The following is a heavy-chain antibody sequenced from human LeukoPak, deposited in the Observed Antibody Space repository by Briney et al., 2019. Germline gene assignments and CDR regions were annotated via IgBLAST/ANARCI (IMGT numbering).Heavy chain of an antibody. CDR2: INHSGST. D-gene: IGHD3-10*02. V-gene: IGHV4-34*01. CDR1: GGSFSGYY. J-gene: IGHJ6*04. CDR3: AELGITMIGGV. Sequence: SETLSLTCAVYGGSFSGYYWSWIRQPPGKGLEWIGEINHSGSTNYNPSLKSRVTISVDTSKNQFSLKLSSVTATDTAVYYCAELGITMIGGVWGKGTTVTISS.